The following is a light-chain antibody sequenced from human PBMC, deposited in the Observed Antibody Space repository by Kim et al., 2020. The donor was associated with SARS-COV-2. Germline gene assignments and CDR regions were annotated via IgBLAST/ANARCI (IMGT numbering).Light chain of an antibody. CDR2: DVS. CDR3: SSYTSSSTLV. J-gene: IGLJ2*01. V-gene: IGLV2-14*01. CDR1: SSDVGGYNY. Sequence: QSVLTQPASVSGSPGQSITISCTGTSSDVGGYNYVSWYQQHPGKAPKLMIYDVSKRPSGVSNRFSGSKSGNTASLTISGLQAEDEADYYCSSYTSSSTLVFGGGTQRTVL.